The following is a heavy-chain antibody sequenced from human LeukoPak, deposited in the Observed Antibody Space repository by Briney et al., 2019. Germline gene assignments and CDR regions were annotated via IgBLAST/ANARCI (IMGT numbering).Heavy chain of an antibody. CDR3: AKDHAAVAEYYFDY. CDR2: ISYDGSNK. CDR1: GFTFSSYA. V-gene: IGHV3-30*04. D-gene: IGHD6-19*01. Sequence: GGSLRLSCAASGFTFSSYAMHWVRQAPGKGLEWVAVISYDGSNKYYADSVKGRFTISRDNSKNTLYLQMNSLRAEDTAVYYCAKDHAAVAEYYFDYWGQGTLVTVSS. J-gene: IGHJ4*02.